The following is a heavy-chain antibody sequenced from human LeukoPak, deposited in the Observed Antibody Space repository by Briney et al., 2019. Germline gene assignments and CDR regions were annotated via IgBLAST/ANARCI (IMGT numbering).Heavy chain of an antibody. J-gene: IGHJ4*02. Sequence: GGSLRLSGAASGFTFSSFTMNWVRQAPGKGLEWVSSISSISSDIYYADSVKGRFTISRDNAKNSLYLQLNGLRADDTAVYYCARSNYGPNYLDYWGQGTLVTVSS. V-gene: IGHV3-21*01. D-gene: IGHD3-10*01. CDR1: GFTFSSFT. CDR3: ARSNYGPNYLDY. CDR2: ISSISSDI.